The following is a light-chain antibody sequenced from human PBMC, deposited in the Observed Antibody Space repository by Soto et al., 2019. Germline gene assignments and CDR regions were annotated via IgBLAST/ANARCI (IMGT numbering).Light chain of an antibody. CDR2: DVN. CDR3: SSYTSSNTAV. Sequence: QSALTQPASVSGSPGQSITISCTGSSGDVGGYNYVSWYQQHPGNAPKLMIYDVNKRPSGVSDRFSGSKSGNTASLTISGLQAEDEADYYCSSYTSSNTAVFGGGTKLTVL. J-gene: IGLJ2*01. CDR1: SGDVGGYNY. V-gene: IGLV2-14*03.